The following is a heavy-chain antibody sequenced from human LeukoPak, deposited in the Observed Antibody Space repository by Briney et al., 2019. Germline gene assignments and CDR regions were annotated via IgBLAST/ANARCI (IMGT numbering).Heavy chain of an antibody. J-gene: IGHJ4*02. CDR3: ARPASNYEGGSIDY. Sequence: SETPSLTCAVYGGSFSGYYWSWIRQPPGKGLEWIGEINHSGSTNYNPSLKSRVTISVDTSKNQFSLKLSSVTAADTAVYYCARPASNYEGGSIDYWGQGTLVTVSS. CDR2: INHSGST. D-gene: IGHD1-7*01. V-gene: IGHV4-34*01. CDR1: GGSFSGYY.